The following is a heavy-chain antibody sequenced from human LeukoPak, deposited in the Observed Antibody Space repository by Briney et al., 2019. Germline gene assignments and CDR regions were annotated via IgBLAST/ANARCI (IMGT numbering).Heavy chain of an antibody. D-gene: IGHD5-24*01. CDR3: ASGRDGYTDAFDI. CDR1: GGSFSGYY. V-gene: IGHV4-34*01. CDR2: IYYSGST. Sequence: PSETLSLTCAVYGGSFSGYYWGRIRQPPGKGLEWIGSIYYSGSTYYNPSLKSRVTISVDTSKNQFSLKLSSVTAADTAVYYCASGRDGYTDAFDIWGQGTMVTVSS. J-gene: IGHJ3*02.